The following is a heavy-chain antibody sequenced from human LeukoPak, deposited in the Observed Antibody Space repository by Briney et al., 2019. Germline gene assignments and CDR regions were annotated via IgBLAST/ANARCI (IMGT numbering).Heavy chain of an antibody. CDR3: AKGDIVVVTAIQHAFDI. D-gene: IGHD2-21*02. CDR1: GGTFSSYA. Sequence: SVKVSCKSSGGTFSSYAISWVRQAPGQGLEWMGRIIPIFGTANYAQKFQGRVTITADKSTSTAYMELSSLRSEDTAVYYCAKGDIVVVTAIQHAFDIWGQGTMVTVSS. V-gene: IGHV1-69*06. J-gene: IGHJ3*02. CDR2: IIPIFGTA.